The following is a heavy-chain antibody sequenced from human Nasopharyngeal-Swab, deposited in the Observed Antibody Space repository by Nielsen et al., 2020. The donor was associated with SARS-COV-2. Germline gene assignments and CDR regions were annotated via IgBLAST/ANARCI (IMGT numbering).Heavy chain of an antibody. CDR3: AKGYCSGAGRDYFDH. Sequence: GGSLRLSCAAAGFTFGSVAMNWVRQAPGKGPQWVATITDTGHGTYYTDSVKGRFTISRDNPKNTLYLHMNSLRAEDSALYYCAKGYCSGAGRDYFDHWGQGTLVTVSS. CDR1: GFTFGSVA. J-gene: IGHJ4*02. V-gene: IGHV3-23*01. CDR2: ITDTGHGT. D-gene: IGHD2-15*01.